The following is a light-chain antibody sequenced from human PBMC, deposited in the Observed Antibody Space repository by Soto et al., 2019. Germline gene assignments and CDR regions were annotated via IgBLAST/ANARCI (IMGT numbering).Light chain of an antibody. J-gene: IGKJ5*01. CDR2: GAS. CDR3: QQRSSCGLIT. Sequence: VMTRSTLGLYVXPVERAXVCGRXGQFVTGGLACYQQKPRQASRLLVYGASSGASGLRCMFSGGGSGADFNLTISSIGPKDFAVCYCQQRSSCGLITFGGGTRMEIK. CDR1: QFVTGG. V-gene: IGKV3-11*01.